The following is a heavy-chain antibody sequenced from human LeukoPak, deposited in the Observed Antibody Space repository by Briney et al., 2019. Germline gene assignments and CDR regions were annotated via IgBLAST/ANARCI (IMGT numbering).Heavy chain of an antibody. CDR1: GGSISSYY. CDR2: IYNSGNT. J-gene: IGHJ5*02. D-gene: IGHD2-2*01. CDR3: ARVAVVVPAAENWFDP. Sequence: PSETLSLTCTVSGGSISSYYWSWIRQSPGKGLEWIGYIYNSGNTNYNPSLKSRVTISVDTSKSQFSLKLSSVTAADTAVYCCARVAVVVPAAENWFDPWGQGTLVTVSS. V-gene: IGHV4-59*08.